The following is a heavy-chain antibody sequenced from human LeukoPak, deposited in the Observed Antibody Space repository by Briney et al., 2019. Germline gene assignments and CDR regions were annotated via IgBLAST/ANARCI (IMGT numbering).Heavy chain of an antibody. Sequence: GGSLRLSCAAAGFTFDTYPMNWVRQAPGGGLEWISYISSNRDTIYYAASVKGRFTISRDNARYSLYLQMDSLRDEDTAVYYCARGPGYGHYFDYWGQGALVTVSS. D-gene: IGHD5-12*01. CDR2: ISSNRDTI. CDR1: GFTFDTYP. V-gene: IGHV3-48*02. CDR3: ARGPGYGHYFDY. J-gene: IGHJ4*02.